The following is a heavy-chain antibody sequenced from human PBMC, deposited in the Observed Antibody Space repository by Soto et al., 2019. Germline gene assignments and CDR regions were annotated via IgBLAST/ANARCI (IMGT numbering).Heavy chain of an antibody. CDR1: GYTFTDYY. CDR2: INPDSGGT. CDR3: AEKSVERDWFDP. J-gene: IGHJ5*02. D-gene: IGHD2-21*01. V-gene: IGHV1-2*02. Sequence: ASVKVSCKASGYTFTDYYMHWVRQAPGQGLEWMGWINPDSGGTNYAQKFQGRVTMTRDTSISTAYMELSRLRSDDTAVYYCAEKSVERDWFDPWGQGTLVTVSS.